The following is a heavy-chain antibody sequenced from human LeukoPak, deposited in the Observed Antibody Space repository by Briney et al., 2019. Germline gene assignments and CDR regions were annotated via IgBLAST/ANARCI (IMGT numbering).Heavy chain of an antibody. CDR3: AHFKGGSFDF. CDR2: IYYSGTT. J-gene: IGHJ3*01. CDR1: GGSISISNYY. D-gene: IGHD1-26*01. Sequence: SETLSLTCTVSGGSISISNYYGAGFRRPPGRGLEGIGSIYYSGTTYYNPSLKSRVTISVDTSKNQFSLKLTSVTAADTAVYYCAHFKGGSFDFWGQGTMVTVSS. V-gene: IGHV4-39*01.